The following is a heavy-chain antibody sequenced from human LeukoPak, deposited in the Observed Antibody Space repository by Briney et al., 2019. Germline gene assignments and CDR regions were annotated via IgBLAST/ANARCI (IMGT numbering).Heavy chain of an antibody. CDR1: GFTFSSYG. CDR2: LSGSGGTT. Sequence: TGGSLRLSCAASGFTFSSYGMSWVRQAPGKGLEWVSALSGSGGTTYNADSVKGRFTISRDNSENTLYLQMNSLRVEDTAVYYCAKDRAYGFDIWGQGTMVTVSS. D-gene: IGHD3-10*01. J-gene: IGHJ3*02. CDR3: AKDRAYGFDI. V-gene: IGHV3-23*01.